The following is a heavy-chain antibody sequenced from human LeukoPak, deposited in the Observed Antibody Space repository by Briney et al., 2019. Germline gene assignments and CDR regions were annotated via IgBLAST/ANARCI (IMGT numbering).Heavy chain of an antibody. CDR1: GGSISSGDYY. Sequence: SQTLSLTCTVSGGSISSGDYYWSWIRQPPGKGLEWIGYIYYSGSTNYNPSLKSRVTISVDTSKNQFSLKLSSVTAADTAVYYCARDPSGYRTSYNWFDPWGQGTLVTVSS. CDR3: ARDPSGYRTSYNWFDP. CDR2: IYYSGST. J-gene: IGHJ5*02. V-gene: IGHV4-30-4*01. D-gene: IGHD3-22*01.